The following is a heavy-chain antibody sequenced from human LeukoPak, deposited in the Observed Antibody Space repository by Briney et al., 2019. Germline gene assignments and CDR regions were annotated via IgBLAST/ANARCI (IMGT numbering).Heavy chain of an antibody. J-gene: IGHJ5*02. D-gene: IGHD1-26*01. CDR2: ISGNSGKT. CDR1: GYTFSTYG. CDR3: ARNAGSYFEFAP. Sequence: ASVKVSCKTSGYTFSTYGLSWVRQAPGQGLEWMGWISGNSGKTHYAQKFQDRVTLTTDTSSTTAFMELRSLRSDDTAMYYCARNAGSYFEFAPWGQGTLVAVSS. V-gene: IGHV1-18*01.